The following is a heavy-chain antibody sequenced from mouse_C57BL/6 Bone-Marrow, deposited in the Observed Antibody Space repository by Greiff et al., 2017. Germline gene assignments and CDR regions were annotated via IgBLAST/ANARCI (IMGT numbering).Heavy chain of an antibody. CDR2: ISSGSSTI. Sequence: EVQLQQSGGGLVKPGGSLKLSCAASGFTFSDYGMHWVRQAPEKGLEWVAYISSGSSTIYYADTVKGRFTISRDNATNTLFLQMTSLRSEDAAMYYCARGATVVAMGYWGQGTTLTVSS. CDR1: GFTFSDYG. CDR3: ARGATVVAMGY. V-gene: IGHV5-17*01. D-gene: IGHD1-1*01. J-gene: IGHJ2*01.